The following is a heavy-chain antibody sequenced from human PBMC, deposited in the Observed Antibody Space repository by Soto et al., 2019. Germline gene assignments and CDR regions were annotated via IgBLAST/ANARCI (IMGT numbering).Heavy chain of an antibody. CDR2: IKPDGGEQ. V-gene: IGHV3-7*04. D-gene: IGHD5-18*01. CDR1: GFTFGNYW. Sequence: EVQLVESGGGLVQPGGSLRLSCEASGFTFGNYWMNWVRQTTGKGLAWVANIKPDGGEQYYVDSVKGRFTISRDNAKDSPYLQMSSRRGDDTAVYYCTRGHSKSCDYWGQGPLVTVSS. CDR3: TRGHSKSCDY. J-gene: IGHJ4*02.